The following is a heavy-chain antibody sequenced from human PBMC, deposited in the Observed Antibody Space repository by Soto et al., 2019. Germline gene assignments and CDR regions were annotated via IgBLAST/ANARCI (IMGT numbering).Heavy chain of an antibody. V-gene: IGHV3-33*01. CDR3: ARDHLHYYDSSGFLVN. CDR2: IWYDGSNK. CDR1: GFTFSSYG. J-gene: IGHJ4*02. Sequence: LRLSCAASGFTFSSYGMHWVRQAPGKGLEWVAVIWYDGSNKYYADSVKGRFTISRDNSKNTLYLQMNSLRAEDTAMYYCARDHLHYYDSSGFLVNWGQGTRVTVSS. D-gene: IGHD3-22*01.